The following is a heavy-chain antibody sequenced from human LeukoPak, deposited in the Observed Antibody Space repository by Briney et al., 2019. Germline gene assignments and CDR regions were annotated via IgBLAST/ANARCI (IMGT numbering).Heavy chain of an antibody. CDR3: ARDRSPIVRGVFHES. D-gene: IGHD3-10*01. V-gene: IGHV3-20*03. J-gene: IGHJ5*02. Sequence: SVKGRFTISRDNAKNSLYLQMNSLRAEDTAFYYCARDRSPIVRGVFHESWGQGTLVTVSS.